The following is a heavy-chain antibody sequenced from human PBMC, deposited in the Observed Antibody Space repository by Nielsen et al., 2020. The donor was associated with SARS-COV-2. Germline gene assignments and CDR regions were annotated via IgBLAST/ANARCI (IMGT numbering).Heavy chain of an antibody. CDR3: AKAFRSSDWVRAATDF. J-gene: IGHJ4*02. CDR1: GFTVSRYN. D-gene: IGHD6-25*01. CDR2: IYSDGST. Sequence: GGSLRLSCAAPGFTVSRYNMNWVRQAPGKGLEWVSIIYSDGSTYYAGSVKGRLTISRDNSKNTLYLQMNSLRAEDTAVYYCAKAFRSSDWVRAATDFWGQGTLVTVSS. V-gene: IGHV3-53*01.